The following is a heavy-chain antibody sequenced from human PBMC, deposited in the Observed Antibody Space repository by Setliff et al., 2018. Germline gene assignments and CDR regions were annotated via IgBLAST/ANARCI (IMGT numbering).Heavy chain of an antibody. D-gene: IGHD1-1*01. CDR1: GGSISSSSYY. CDR3: ARGTTGAFDI. V-gene: IGHV4-39*01. CDR2: IYYSGST. Sequence: SETLSLTCTVSGGSISSSSYYWGWIRQPPGKGLEWIGSIYYSGSTYYNPSLKSRVTISVDTSKNQFSLKLSSVTAADTAVYYCARGTTGAFDIWGQGTPVTVSS. J-gene: IGHJ3*02.